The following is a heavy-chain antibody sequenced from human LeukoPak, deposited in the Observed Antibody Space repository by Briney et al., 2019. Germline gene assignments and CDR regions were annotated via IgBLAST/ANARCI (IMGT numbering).Heavy chain of an antibody. V-gene: IGHV1-2*02. D-gene: IGHD5-24*01. CDR1: GYTFTGYY. Sequence: ASVKVSCKPSGYTFTGYYIHWVRQAPGQGLDWMGWINPNSGGTNYARRFQGRVTMTRDTSISTAYMELSSLGSGDTAVYYCARVADGYNYGAFDIWGQGTVVTVSS. J-gene: IGHJ3*02. CDR2: INPNSGGT. CDR3: ARVADGYNYGAFDI.